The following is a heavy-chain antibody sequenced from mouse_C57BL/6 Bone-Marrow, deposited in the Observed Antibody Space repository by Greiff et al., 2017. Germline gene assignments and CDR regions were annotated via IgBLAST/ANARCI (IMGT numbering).Heavy chain of an antibody. CDR3: ARGGETTVVATDYFDY. J-gene: IGHJ2*01. Sequence: QVQLQQSDAVLVKPGASVKISCKVSGYTFTDHTIHWMKQRPEQGLEWIGYIYPRDGSTKYNEKFKGKATLTADKSSSTAYMQLNSLTSEDSAVYFSARGGETTVVATDYFDYWGQGTTLTVSS. CDR2: IYPRDGST. CDR1: GYTFTDHT. D-gene: IGHD1-1*01. V-gene: IGHV1-78*01.